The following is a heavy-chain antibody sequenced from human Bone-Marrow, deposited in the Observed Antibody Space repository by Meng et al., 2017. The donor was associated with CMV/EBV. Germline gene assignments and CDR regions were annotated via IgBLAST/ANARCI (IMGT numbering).Heavy chain of an antibody. J-gene: IGHJ6*02. V-gene: IGHV3-21*04. CDR1: EFTISSFG. CDR3: AKEKYGGAGWAFYHGIDV. Sequence: GESLKISCAASEFTISSFGINWVRQAPGKGLEWVSFISSSGSYTYYGDSVKGRFTISRDNSKNTLYLRMDSLRAEDTAVYYCAKEKYGGAGWAFYHGIDVWGQGTAVTVSS. D-gene: IGHD4-23*01. CDR2: ISSSGSYT.